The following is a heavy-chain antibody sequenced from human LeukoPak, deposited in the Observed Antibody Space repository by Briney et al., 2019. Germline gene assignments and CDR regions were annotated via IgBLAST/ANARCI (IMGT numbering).Heavy chain of an antibody. Sequence: SVKVSCKASGGTYSSYAISWVRQAPGQGLEWMGGIIPIFGTANYAQKFQGRVTITADESTSTTYMELSSLRSEDTAVYYCARRDSYGYFDYWGQGTLVTVSS. J-gene: IGHJ4*02. CDR1: GGTYSSYA. V-gene: IGHV1-69*13. CDR2: IIPIFGTA. CDR3: ARRDSYGYFDY. D-gene: IGHD5-18*01.